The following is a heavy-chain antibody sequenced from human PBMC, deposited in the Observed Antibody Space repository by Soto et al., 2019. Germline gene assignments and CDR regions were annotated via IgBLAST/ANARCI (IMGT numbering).Heavy chain of an antibody. CDR2: IYDSGTT. D-gene: IGHD2-15*01. CDR3: ARGVVTARVFNY. CDR1: GGSISSGAYF. V-gene: IGHV4-30-2*01. Sequence: TRSLTCAVSGGSISSGAYFWGWIRQPPGKGLEWIGHIYDSGTTYLNPYLRSRVTISVGRSKNQFSLRLSSLTAADTAVYFCARGVVTARVFNYWGRGTLVTVSS. J-gene: IGHJ4*02.